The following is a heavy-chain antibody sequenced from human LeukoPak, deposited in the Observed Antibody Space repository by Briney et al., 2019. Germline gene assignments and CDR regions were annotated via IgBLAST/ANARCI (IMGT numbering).Heavy chain of an antibody. CDR2: IYYSGST. D-gene: IGHD1-26*01. Sequence: KPSETLSLTCTVSGGSISSYYWSWIRQPPGKGLEWIGYIYYSGSTNYNPSLKSRVTISVDKSKNQFSLKLSSVTAADTAVYYCATSLTRDSGSLPLKSDRPHRNGMDVWGQGTTVTVSS. J-gene: IGHJ6*02. V-gene: IGHV4-59*12. CDR3: ATSLTRDSGSLPLKSDRPHRNGMDV. CDR1: GGSISSYY.